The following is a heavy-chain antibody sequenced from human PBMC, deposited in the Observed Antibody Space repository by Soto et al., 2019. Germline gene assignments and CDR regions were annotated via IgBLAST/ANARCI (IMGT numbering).Heavy chain of an antibody. V-gene: IGHV4-34*01. Sequence: QVQLQQWGAGLLKPSETLSLTCAVYGGSLSAYYWSWIRQPPGKGLEWIGEINPSGTTNYNPSLKSRVTISVDTSKNQFSLKLSSVTAADTAAYHCALAPAAHILHWGQGTLVTVSS. CDR3: ALAPAAHILH. J-gene: IGHJ1*01. D-gene: IGHD2-2*01. CDR1: GGSLSAYY. CDR2: INPSGTT.